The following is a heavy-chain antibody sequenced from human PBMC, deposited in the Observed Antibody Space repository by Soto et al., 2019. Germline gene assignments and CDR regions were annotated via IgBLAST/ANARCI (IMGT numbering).Heavy chain of an antibody. J-gene: IGHJ6*02. CDR2: IIPVFGSA. V-gene: IGHV1-69*01. CDR3: ARETPSAAAAYFFYGLDV. CDR1: GGTFISYF. D-gene: IGHD6-13*01. Sequence: QVQLVQSGAEVKKAGSSVKVSCKVSGGTFISYFINWVRQAPGQGLEWVGGIIPVFGSASFAEKFQGRVTITADESTSTAYMELSSLRSDDTAVYYCARETPSAAAAYFFYGLDVWGQGTTVTVPS.